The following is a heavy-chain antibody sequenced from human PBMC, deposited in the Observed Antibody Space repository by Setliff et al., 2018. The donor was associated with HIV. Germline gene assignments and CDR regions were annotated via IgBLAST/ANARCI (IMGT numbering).Heavy chain of an antibody. V-gene: IGHV4-4*09. CDR3: ARRSDWFDP. J-gene: IGHJ5*02. CDR2: IYTSGNT. Sequence: PSETLSLTCTVSGGSISSYYWSWIRQPPGKGLEWIGCIYTSGNTNYDPSLKSRVTISVDTSKNQFSLKLASVTAADTAVYFCARRSDWFDPWGQGTLVTVS. CDR1: GGSISSYY.